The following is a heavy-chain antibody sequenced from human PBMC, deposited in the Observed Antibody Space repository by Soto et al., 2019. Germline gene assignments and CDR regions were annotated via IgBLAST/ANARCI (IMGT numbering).Heavy chain of an antibody. J-gene: IGHJ4*01. Sequence: QVQLQESGPGLVKPSETLSFTCTVSGGSTSSYYWGWIRQPPGKALEWIGYFFYGGTSNYNPSLRSRVTIAGDTAENQLSLRLPSVTAADTAVYYCARISAYSSGWYTYYFDYWGHGILVTVSS. V-gene: IGHV4-59*01. CDR1: GGSTSSYY. CDR3: ARISAYSSGWYTYYFDY. D-gene: IGHD6-13*01. CDR2: FFYGGTS.